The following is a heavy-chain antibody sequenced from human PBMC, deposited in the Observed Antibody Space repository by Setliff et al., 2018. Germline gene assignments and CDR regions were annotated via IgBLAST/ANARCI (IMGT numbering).Heavy chain of an antibody. V-gene: IGHV3-23*01. CDR3: AKGGEYYDFWSGYPLEPPSYYYYYMDV. D-gene: IGHD3-3*01. Sequence: GGSLRFSCAASGFTFSNFAMHWVRQAPGKGLEWVAVISGSGSITYQADSVKGRFTISRDNSKNMLYLQLNSPRAEDTAVYYCAKGGEYYDFWSGYPLEPPSYYYYYMDVWGKGTTVTVSS. J-gene: IGHJ6*03. CDR1: GFTFSNFA. CDR2: ISGSGSIT.